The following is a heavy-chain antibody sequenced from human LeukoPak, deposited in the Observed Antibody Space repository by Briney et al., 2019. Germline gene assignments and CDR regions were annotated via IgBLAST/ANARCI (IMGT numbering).Heavy chain of an antibody. CDR3: AKDAQRGFDYSNSLEN. D-gene: IGHD4-11*01. Sequence: GNSLTLSCVASHFPFPFSHYGMHWVRQAPGKGLEWVAVIWSDGSNQYYADSVKRRFTISRDNSKKTVYLQMSSLRAEDTAVYFCAKDAQRGFDYSNSLENWGQGTLVTVSS. CDR1: HFPFPFSHYG. J-gene: IGHJ4*02. V-gene: IGHV3-33*06. CDR2: IWSDGSNQ.